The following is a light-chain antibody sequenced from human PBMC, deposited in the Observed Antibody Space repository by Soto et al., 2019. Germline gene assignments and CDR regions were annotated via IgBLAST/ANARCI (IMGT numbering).Light chain of an antibody. V-gene: IGKV1D-12*01. CDR3: QQAHSIPFT. J-gene: IGKJ3*01. CDR2: AAS. CDR1: QGISSW. Sequence: DIQMTQSPSSVSASVGDRVTITCRASQGISSWLAWYKQKRGKAPKILIYAASSVQSGVTSRISGSGSETDFTHTISSLQREDFASYYCQQAHSIPFTFGPGNKVYIK.